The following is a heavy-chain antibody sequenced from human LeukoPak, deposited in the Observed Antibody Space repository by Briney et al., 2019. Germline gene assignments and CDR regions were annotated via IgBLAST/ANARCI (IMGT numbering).Heavy chain of an antibody. V-gene: IGHV3-9*03. CDR2: ISWYSGSI. CDR1: GFTFDDYA. Sequence: GGSLRLSCAASGFTFDDYAMHWVRQAPGKGLEWVAGISWYSGSIVYADSVKGRFTISRDNAKNSLFLQMNSLRPGGMGFYYFVKERGPHRYSDVRGRGTLVTVSS. J-gene: IGHJ2*01. D-gene: IGHD3-10*01. CDR3: VKERGPHRYSDV.